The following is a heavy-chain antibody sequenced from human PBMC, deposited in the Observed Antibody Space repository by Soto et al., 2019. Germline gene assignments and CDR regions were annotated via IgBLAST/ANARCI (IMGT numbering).Heavy chain of an antibody. D-gene: IGHD6-19*01. J-gene: IGHJ4*02. CDR2: IIPIFGTA. Sequence: QVQLVQSGAEVKKPGSSVKFSCKTSGGTFSSYAISWVRQAPGKGLEWMEGIIPIFGTANYAQKFQGGVTITADESTSSAYMELSSMRSEDTAVYYCTGRSGWSFDYWGEGSMVTVAS. CDR3: TGRSGWSFDY. CDR1: GGTFSSYA. V-gene: IGHV1-69*12.